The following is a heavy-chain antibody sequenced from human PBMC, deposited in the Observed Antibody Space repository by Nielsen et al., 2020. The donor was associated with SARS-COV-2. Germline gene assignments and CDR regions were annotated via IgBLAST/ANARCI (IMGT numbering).Heavy chain of an antibody. CDR1: GFTFDDYA. CDR2: ISWNRGSI. Sequence: SLKISCAASGFTFDDYAMHWVRQAPGKGLEWVSGISWNRGSIGYADSVKGRFTISRDNAKNSLYLQMNSLRAEDTALYYCAKDDSSGYDYYYGMDVWGQGTTVTVSS. D-gene: IGHD3-22*01. V-gene: IGHV3-9*01. CDR3: AKDDSSGYDYYYGMDV. J-gene: IGHJ6*02.